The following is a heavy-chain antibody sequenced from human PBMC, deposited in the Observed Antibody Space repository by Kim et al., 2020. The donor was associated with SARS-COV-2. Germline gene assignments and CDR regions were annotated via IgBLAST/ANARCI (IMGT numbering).Heavy chain of an antibody. D-gene: IGHD3-16*01. CDR1: GGSISGYY. J-gene: IGHJ6*01. V-gene: IGHV4-34*01. CDR3: SCTWPPATAWGGPGCDF. Sequence: SETLSLTCAVYGGSISGYYWCWICQPPGTGQGRIGEINHSGRTNSNPTLKSQVTISVDTSKNQISLKLTSVTATAAAVSFCSCTWPPATAWGGPGCDFWG. CDR2: INHSGRT.